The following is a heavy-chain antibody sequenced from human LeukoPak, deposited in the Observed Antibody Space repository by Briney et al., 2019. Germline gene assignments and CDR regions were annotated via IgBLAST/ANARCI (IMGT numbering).Heavy chain of an antibody. CDR1: GYTFTNYG. CDR2: TSAYNGNT. CDR3: ARYSGTYHDYYYYGMDV. J-gene: IGHJ6*02. D-gene: IGHD1-26*01. V-gene: IGHV1-18*01. Sequence: ASVKVFCKASGYTFTNYGISWVRQAPGQGLEWMGWTSAYNGNTKYAQKLQGRVTMTTDTSTSTAYMELRSLRSDDTAVYYCARYSGTYHDYYYYGMDVWGQGTTVTVSS.